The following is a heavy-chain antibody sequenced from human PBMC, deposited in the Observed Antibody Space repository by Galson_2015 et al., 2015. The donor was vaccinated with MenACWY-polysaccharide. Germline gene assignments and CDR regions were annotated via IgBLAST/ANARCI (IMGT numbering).Heavy chain of an antibody. V-gene: IGHV3-30*04. J-gene: IGHJ6*03. D-gene: IGHD2-2*01. CDR3: ARVFSGPDAIPVSYYFYYTDV. CDR1: GFTFSIYA. Sequence: SLRLSCAASGFTFSIYAIHWVRQAPGKGLEWVAVISSDGSDKYYADSVKDRFTISRDNSKNTLYLQMNRLRAEDTAVYSCARVFSGPDAIPVSYYFYYTDVWGKGTTVTVSS. CDR2: ISSDGSDK.